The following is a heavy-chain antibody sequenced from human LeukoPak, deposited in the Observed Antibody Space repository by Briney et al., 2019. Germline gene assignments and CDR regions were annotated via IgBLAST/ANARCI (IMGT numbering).Heavy chain of an antibody. Sequence: ASVKVSCKASGGTFSSYAISWVRQAPGQGLEWMGGIIPIFGTANYAQKFQGRVTITADESTSTAYKELSSLRSEDTAVYYCATYYYDSSGYRDLDYWGQGTLVTVSS. CDR1: GGTFSSYA. CDR3: ATYYYDSSGYRDLDY. V-gene: IGHV1-69*01. CDR2: IIPIFGTA. J-gene: IGHJ4*02. D-gene: IGHD3-22*01.